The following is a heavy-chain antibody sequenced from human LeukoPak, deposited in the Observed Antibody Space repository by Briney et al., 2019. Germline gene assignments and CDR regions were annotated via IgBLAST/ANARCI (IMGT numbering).Heavy chain of an antibody. CDR2: IKEDGSEK. CDR1: GFTFSENW. J-gene: IGHJ3*02. CDR3: ARDWVAGVPFDAFDI. Sequence: GGSVRLSCVASGFTFSENWMHWVRQAPGKGLAWVANIKEDGSEKYYVDSVKGRFTISRDNAKNSLYLHMNSLTAEDTAMYYCARDWVAGVPFDAFDIWGQGTMVSVSS. V-gene: IGHV3-7*03. D-gene: IGHD3-10*01.